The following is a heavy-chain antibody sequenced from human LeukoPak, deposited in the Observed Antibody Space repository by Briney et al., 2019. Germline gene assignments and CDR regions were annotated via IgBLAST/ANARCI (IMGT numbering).Heavy chain of an antibody. CDR1: GFTFSSYA. CDR3: ARSQGDVIAAADYYFDY. Sequence: GGSLRLSCAASGFTFSSYARHWVRQAPGKGLEWVAVISYDGSNKYYADSVKGRFTISRGNSKNTLYLQMNSLRAEDTAVYYCARSQGDVIAAADYYFDYWGQGTLVTVSS. V-gene: IGHV3-30*04. CDR2: ISYDGSNK. J-gene: IGHJ4*02. D-gene: IGHD6-13*01.